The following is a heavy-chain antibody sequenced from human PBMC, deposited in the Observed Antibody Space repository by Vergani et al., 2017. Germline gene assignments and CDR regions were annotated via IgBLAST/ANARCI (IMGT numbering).Heavy chain of an antibody. V-gene: IGHV1-24*01. CDR2: FDPEDGET. CDR1: GYTLTELS. D-gene: IGHD5-18*01. J-gene: IGHJ6*02. Sequence: QVQLVQSGAEVKKPGASVKVSCKVSGYTLTELSMHWVRQAPGKGLEWMGGFDPEDGETIYAQKFQGRVTMTEDTSTDTAYMELSSLRSDDTAVYYCARDGIQLWLRFDYYYGMDVWGQGTTVTVSS. CDR3: ARDGIQLWLRFDYYYGMDV.